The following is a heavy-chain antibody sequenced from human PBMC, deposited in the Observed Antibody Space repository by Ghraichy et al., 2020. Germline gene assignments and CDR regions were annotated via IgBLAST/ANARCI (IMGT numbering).Heavy chain of an antibody. D-gene: IGHD3-10*01. V-gene: IGHV4-39*07. CDR1: GGSISSSSYY. Sequence: SETLSLTCTVSGGSISSSSYYWGWIRQPPGKGLEWIGSIYYSGSTYYNPSLKSRVTISVDTSKNQFSLKLSSVTAADTAVYYCASHRQYYYGSGSYYTDPLDYWGQGTLVTVSS. CDR2: IYYSGST. CDR3: ASHRQYYYGSGSYYTDPLDY. J-gene: IGHJ4*02.